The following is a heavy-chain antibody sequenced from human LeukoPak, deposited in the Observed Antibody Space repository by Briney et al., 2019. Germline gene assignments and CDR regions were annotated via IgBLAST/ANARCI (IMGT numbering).Heavy chain of an antibody. CDR3: ARAPATAIPPDLHFDY. CDR1: GGSISSYY. V-gene: IGHV4-59*01. D-gene: IGHD2-2*02. J-gene: IGHJ4*02. Sequence: SETLSLTCTVSGGSISSYYWSWIRQPPGKGLEWIGYIYYSGSTNYNPSLKSRVTISIDTSKNQFSLKLSSVTAADTAVYYCARAPATAIPPDLHFDYWGQGTLVTVSS. CDR2: IYYSGST.